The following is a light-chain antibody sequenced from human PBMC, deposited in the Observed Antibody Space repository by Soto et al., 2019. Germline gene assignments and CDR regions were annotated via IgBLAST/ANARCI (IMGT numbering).Light chain of an antibody. J-gene: IGKJ1*01. V-gene: IGKV1-39*01. CDR1: QSISIY. CDR2: GAS. CDR3: QHSSSIPVT. Sequence: DIQMTQSPSSLSASIGDRVTITCRASQSISIYLNWYQQKPGKAPKSLIYGASSLQSGVPSRFSGSGSGTEFTLTISNLQPEDFATYYCQHSSSIPVTFGQGTKVEIK.